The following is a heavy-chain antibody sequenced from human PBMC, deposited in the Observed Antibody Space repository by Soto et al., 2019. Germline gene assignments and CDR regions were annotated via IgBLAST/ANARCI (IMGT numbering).Heavy chain of an antibody. V-gene: IGHV5-51*01. D-gene: IGHD2-2*02. CDR3: ARQEYCSSTSCYTVDS. CDR2: IYLGDSNT. Sequence: GESLKISCKGSGYRFTSYWIGWVSQMPGKGLEWMGIIYLGDSNTRYSPSFQGQVTISADKSISTAYLQWSSLKASDTAIYYCARQEYCSSTSCYTVDSWGQGTLVTVSS. CDR1: GYRFTSYW. J-gene: IGHJ4*02.